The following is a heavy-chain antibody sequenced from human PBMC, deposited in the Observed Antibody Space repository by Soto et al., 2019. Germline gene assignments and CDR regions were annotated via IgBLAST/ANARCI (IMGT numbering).Heavy chain of an antibody. CDR1: GDTFTDYY. J-gene: IGHJ4*02. CDR3: TRGGHVMVITAALDY. CDR2: VNPSGDQT. D-gene: IGHD2-21*02. V-gene: IGHV1-46*01. Sequence: QVQLMQSGAEVKKPGASVKVSCKASGDTFTDYYIHWVRQAPGQGLEWMGTVNPSGDQTTYAQHSPDRVTXTXAXHXXPLYMELTSLTPAATATYYWTRGGHVMVITAALDYWAQETLVTVSS.